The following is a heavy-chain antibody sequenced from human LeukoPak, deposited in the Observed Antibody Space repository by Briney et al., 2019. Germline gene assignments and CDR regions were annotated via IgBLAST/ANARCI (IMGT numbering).Heavy chain of an antibody. CDR1: GFTFDMST. Sequence: GGPLRLSCVVSGFTFDMSTMTWVRQAPGKGPEWVAKMKEDGTEIFYAGSVAGRFTISRDNSKNSLYLRMNSLRVEDTAVYYCATGGAPGGRFENWGQGTLVTVSS. J-gene: IGHJ4*02. CDR3: ATGGAPGGRFEN. D-gene: IGHD3-16*01. CDR2: MKEDGTEI. V-gene: IGHV3-7*01.